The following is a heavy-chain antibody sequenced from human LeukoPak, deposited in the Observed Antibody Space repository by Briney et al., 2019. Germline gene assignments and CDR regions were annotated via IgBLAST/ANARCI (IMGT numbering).Heavy chain of an antibody. V-gene: IGHV3-7*01. CDR3: AMIFGVVTIKY. D-gene: IGHD3-3*01. CDR1: GFTFSTYW. Sequence: GGSLRLSCAASGFTFSTYWMSWVRQAPGKGLEWVANIKQDGSEKYYVDSVKGRFTISRDNAKNSLYLQMNSLRAEDTAVYYCAMIFGVVTIKYWGQGTLVTVSS. J-gene: IGHJ4*02. CDR2: IKQDGSEK.